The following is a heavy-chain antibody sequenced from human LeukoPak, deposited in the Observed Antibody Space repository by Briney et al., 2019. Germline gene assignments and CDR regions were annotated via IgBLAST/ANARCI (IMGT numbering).Heavy chain of an antibody. CDR2: IYYSGST. J-gene: IGHJ4*02. V-gene: IGHV4-39*07. D-gene: IGHD3-16*01. Sequence: ETLSLTCTVSGGSISSSSYYWGWVRQPPGRGLEWIGSIYYSGSTYYNPSLKSRVTISVDTSKNQFSLKLSSVTAADTAVYYCAGDGGRFDYWGQGTLVTVSS. CDR1: GGSISSSSYY. CDR3: AGDGGRFDY.